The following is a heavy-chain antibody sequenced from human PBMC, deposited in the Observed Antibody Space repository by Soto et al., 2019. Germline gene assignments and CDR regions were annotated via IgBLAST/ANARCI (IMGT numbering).Heavy chain of an antibody. CDR1: GGSISSYY. D-gene: IGHD6-13*01. J-gene: IGHJ5*02. Sequence: SETLSLTCTVSGGSISSYYWSWIRQPPGKGLEWIGYIYYSGSTNYNPSLKSRVTISVDTSKNQFSLKLSSVTAADTAVYYCARQSIAAAGMNWFDPWGQGTLVTVSS. CDR3: ARQSIAAAGMNWFDP. CDR2: IYYSGST. V-gene: IGHV4-59*08.